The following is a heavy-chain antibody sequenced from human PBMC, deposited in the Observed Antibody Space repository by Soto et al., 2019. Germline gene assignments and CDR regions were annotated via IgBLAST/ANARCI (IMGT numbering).Heavy chain of an antibody. Sequence: SETLSLTCSVSGGSITSGRSSWNWIRQPPGKGLEWIGIIYYSGDTYYNPSLAGRLTMSVDTSNQFSLTLRSVTAADTALYYCARNQPQRYCSGGTCRPAYGMDVWGQGTTVTVSS. D-gene: IGHD2-15*01. V-gene: IGHV4-39*01. CDR1: GGSITSGRSS. J-gene: IGHJ6*02. CDR2: IYYSGDT. CDR3: ARNQPQRYCSGGTCRPAYGMDV.